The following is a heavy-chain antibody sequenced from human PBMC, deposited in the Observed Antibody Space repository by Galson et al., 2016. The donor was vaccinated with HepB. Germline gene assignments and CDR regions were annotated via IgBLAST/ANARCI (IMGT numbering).Heavy chain of an antibody. Sequence: SETLSLTCTVSGASISGTNYYWGWIRQTPGRGLEWIGSIYYTGNTNYKPSLESRVTISVDTAKNHLSLRLNSVTAADTAVYYCATGIVVAGKMYYYYMDVWGKGTSVTVSS. V-gene: IGHV4-39*01. J-gene: IGHJ6*03. D-gene: IGHD6-19*01. CDR1: GASISGTNYY. CDR2: IYYTGNT. CDR3: ATGIVVAGKMYYYYMDV.